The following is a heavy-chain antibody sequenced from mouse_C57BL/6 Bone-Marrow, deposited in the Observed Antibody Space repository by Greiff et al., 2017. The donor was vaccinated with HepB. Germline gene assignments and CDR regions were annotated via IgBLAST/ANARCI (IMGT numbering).Heavy chain of an antibody. J-gene: IGHJ4*01. CDR2: ISDGGSYT. CDR1: GFTFSSYA. V-gene: IGHV5-4*01. CDR3: ARDSAYYYGSTDAMDY. D-gene: IGHD1-1*01. Sequence: EVQLVESGGGLVKPGGSLKLSCAASGFTFSSYAMSWVRQTPEKRLEWVATISDGGSYTYYPDNVKGRFTISRDNATNNLYLQMSHLKSEDTAMYYCARDSAYYYGSTDAMDYWGQGTSVTVSS.